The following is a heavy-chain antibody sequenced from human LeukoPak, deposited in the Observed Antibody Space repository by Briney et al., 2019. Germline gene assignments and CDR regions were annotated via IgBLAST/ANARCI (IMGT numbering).Heavy chain of an antibody. J-gene: IGHJ1*01. D-gene: IGHD1-26*01. Sequence: ASVKVSCKVSGYTLTELSMHWVRQAPGKGLEWMGGFDPEDGETIYAQKFQGRVTMTEDTSTDTAYMELSSLRSEDTAVYYCATDSSKGPNQFVGAIGAEYFQHWGQGTLVTVSS. CDR3: ATDSSKGPNQFVGAIGAEYFQH. V-gene: IGHV1-24*01. CDR1: GYTLTELS. CDR2: FDPEDGET.